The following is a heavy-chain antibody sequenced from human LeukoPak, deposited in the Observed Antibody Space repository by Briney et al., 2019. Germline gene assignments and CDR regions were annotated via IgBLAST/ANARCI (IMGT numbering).Heavy chain of an antibody. Sequence: SETLSLTCPVSGGSISSSNWWSWVRQPPGKGLEWIGEIYHSGSTNYNPSLKSRVTISVDKSKNQFSLKLSSVTAADTAVYYCARSTVPTYYDILTGYGTWGQGTLVTVSS. CDR1: GGSISSSNW. CDR2: IYHSGST. CDR3: ARSTVPTYYDILTGYGT. V-gene: IGHV4-4*02. J-gene: IGHJ5*02. D-gene: IGHD3-9*01.